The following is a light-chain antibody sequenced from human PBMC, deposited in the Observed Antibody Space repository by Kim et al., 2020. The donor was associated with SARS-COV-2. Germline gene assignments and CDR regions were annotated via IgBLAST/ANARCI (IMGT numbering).Light chain of an antibody. V-gene: IGLV3-1*01. CDR2: QDS. CDR1: KLGDKY. J-gene: IGLJ3*02. Sequence: VSPGQTASITCSGDKLGDKYACWYQQKPGQSPVLVIYQDSKRPSGIPERFSGSNSGNTATLTISGTQAMDETDYYCQAWDSSTWVFGGGTQLTVL. CDR3: QAWDSSTWV.